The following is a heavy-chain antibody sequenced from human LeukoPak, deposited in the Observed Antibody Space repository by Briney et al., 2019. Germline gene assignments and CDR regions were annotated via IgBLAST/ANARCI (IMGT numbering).Heavy chain of an antibody. J-gene: IGHJ4*02. D-gene: IGHD3-22*01. Sequence: ASVKVSCKASGYTFTNYYMHWVRQAPGQGLEWMGWINSYNDNTNYAQKLQGRVTMTTDTSTSTAYMELRSLRSDDTAVYWCVSNYYDGSGYLDFDYWGQGTLVTVSS. CDR2: INSYNDNT. CDR1: GYTFTNYY. V-gene: IGHV1-18*04. CDR3: VSNYYDGSGYLDFDY.